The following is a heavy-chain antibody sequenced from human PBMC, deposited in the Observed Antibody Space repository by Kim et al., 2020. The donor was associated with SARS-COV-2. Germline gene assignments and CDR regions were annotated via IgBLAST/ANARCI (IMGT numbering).Heavy chain of an antibody. J-gene: IGHJ6*02. CDR1: GFTFSSYE. CDR2: ISSSGSTI. D-gene: IGHD2-2*02. CDR3: AGNIVVVPAAIYYGMDV. Sequence: GGSLRLSCAASGFTFSSYEMNWVRQAPGKGLEWVSYISSSGSTIYYADSVKGRFTISRDNAKNSLYLQMNSLRAEDTAVYYCAGNIVVVPAAIYYGMDVWGQGTTVTISS. V-gene: IGHV3-48*03.